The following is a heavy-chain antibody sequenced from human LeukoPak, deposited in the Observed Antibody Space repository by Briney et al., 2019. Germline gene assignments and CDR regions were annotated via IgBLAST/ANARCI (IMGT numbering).Heavy chain of an antibody. CDR3: VRHSRVVAFDY. D-gene: IGHD2-15*01. CDR1: GVSISNHY. CDR2: IYYTRNT. J-gene: IGHJ4*02. V-gene: IGHV4-59*08. Sequence: PSETLSLTCTVSGVSISNHYSSWIRQPPGKGLEWIGYIYYTRNTDYNPSLKSRVTISEDTSKNRVSLRLSSVTAADTAVYYCVRHSRVVAFDYWGQGNLVTVSS.